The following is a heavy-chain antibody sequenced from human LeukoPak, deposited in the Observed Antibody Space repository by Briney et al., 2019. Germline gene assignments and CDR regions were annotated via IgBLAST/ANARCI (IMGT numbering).Heavy chain of an antibody. D-gene: IGHD3-22*01. J-gene: IGHJ5*02. CDR2: IIPIFGTA. CDR3: ARPTYDSSGYPNWFDP. CDR1: GGTFSSYA. V-gene: IGHV1-69*05. Sequence: ASVKVSCKASGGTFSSYAISWVRQAPGQGLEWMGGIIPIFGTANYAQKFQGRVTITTGESTSTAYMELSSLRSEDTAVYYCARPTYDSSGYPNWFDPWGQGTLVTVSS.